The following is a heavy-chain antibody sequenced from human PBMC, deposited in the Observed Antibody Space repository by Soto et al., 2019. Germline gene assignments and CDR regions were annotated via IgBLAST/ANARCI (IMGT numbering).Heavy chain of an antibody. CDR2: ISGSSSYI. CDR3: ARAAPTLNYYDSSAPGWFDP. CDR1: GFTFSSYS. Sequence: PGGSLRLSCAASGFTFSSYSMNWVRQAPGKGLEWVSSISGSSSYIYYADSVKGRFTISRDNAKNSLYLQMNSLRAEDTAVYYCARAAPTLNYYDSSAPGWFDPWGQGTLVTVSS. J-gene: IGHJ5*02. V-gene: IGHV3-21*01. D-gene: IGHD3-22*01.